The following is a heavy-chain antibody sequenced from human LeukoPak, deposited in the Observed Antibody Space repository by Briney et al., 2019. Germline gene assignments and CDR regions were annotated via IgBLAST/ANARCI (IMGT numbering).Heavy chain of an antibody. CDR1: GFTVSSNY. Sequence: GGSLRLSCAASGFTVSSNYMSWVRQSPGEGLEWGSVIYIGGSTYYADSVNGRFTISRDNSKNTLYRQINSLRAEDTAVYYCARDQGGYGTLDDFDIWGQGTLVTVSS. D-gene: IGHD5-12*01. J-gene: IGHJ4*02. CDR3: ARDQGGYGTLDDFDI. CDR2: IYIGGST. V-gene: IGHV3-66*01.